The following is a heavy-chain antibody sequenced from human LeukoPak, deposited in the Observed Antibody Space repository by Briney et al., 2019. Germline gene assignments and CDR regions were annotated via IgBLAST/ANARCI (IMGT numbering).Heavy chain of an antibody. J-gene: IGHJ4*02. Sequence: GGSLRPSCAASGFTFSSYAMHWVRQAPGKGLEWVAVISYDGSNKYYADSVKGRFTISRDNSKNTLYLQMSSLRAEDTAVYYCARGDWTVTTIIIRQWGQGTLVTVSS. CDR3: ARGDWTVTTIIIRQ. CDR1: GFTFSSYA. V-gene: IGHV3-30-3*01. CDR2: ISYDGSNK. D-gene: IGHD4-17*01.